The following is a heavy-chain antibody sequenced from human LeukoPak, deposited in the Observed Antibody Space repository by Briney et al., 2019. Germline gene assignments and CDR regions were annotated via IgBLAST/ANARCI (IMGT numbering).Heavy chain of an antibody. Sequence: GGSLRLSCAASGFTFSDYYMSWIRPAPGKGLEWLSYISSSGSTIYYADSVKGRFTISRDNAKNSLYLQMNSLRAEDTAVYYCATRYSSSWSYDAFDIWGQGRMVTVSS. CDR3: ATRYSSSWSYDAFDI. V-gene: IGHV3-11*01. CDR2: ISSSGSTI. CDR1: GFTFSDYY. J-gene: IGHJ3*02. D-gene: IGHD6-13*01.